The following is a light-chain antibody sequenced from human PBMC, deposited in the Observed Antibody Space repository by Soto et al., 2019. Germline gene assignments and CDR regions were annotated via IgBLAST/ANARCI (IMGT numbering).Light chain of an antibody. CDR1: QDIRNY. J-gene: IGKJ4*01. V-gene: IGKV1-33*01. CDR3: QHYDHLPPLS. Sequence: DIQMTQSPSSLSASVGDRVTITCRASQDIRNYLNWYQQKPGIAPNLLIYDASKLKTGVPSRFSGSGSGTDFIFTISSLQPEDIVTYYWQHYDHLPPLSFGGGTKVEIK. CDR2: DAS.